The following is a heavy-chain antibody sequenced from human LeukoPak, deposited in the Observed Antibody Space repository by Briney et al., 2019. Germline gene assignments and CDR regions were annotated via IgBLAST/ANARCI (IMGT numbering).Heavy chain of an antibody. CDR1: GVTFSSYG. CDR2: ISYDGSNE. V-gene: IGHV3-30*18. D-gene: IGHD6-13*01. J-gene: IGHJ4*02. CDR3: AKENPPFSSSWYFFDY. Sequence: GGSLRLSSAASGVTFSSYGMHWVRQAPGKGLEWVAVISYDGSNEYYADSVRGRFTFSRDNSKNTLYLQMNSLRAEDTAVYYCAKENPPFSSSWYFFDYWGQGTLVTVSS.